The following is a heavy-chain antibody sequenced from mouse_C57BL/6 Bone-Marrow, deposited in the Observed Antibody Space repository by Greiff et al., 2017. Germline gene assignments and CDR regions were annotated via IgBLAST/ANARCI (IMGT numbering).Heavy chain of an antibody. CDR1: GYTFTSYG. J-gene: IGHJ4*01. D-gene: IGHD2-3*01. CDR2: IYPRSGNT. V-gene: IGHV1-81*01. Sequence: VQGVESGAELARPGASVKLSCKASGYTFTSYGISWVKQRTGQGLEWIGEIYPRSGNTYYNEKFKGKATLTADKSSSTAYMELRSLTSEDSAVYFCARWGWSYYAMDYWGQGTSVTVSS. CDR3: ARWGWSYYAMDY.